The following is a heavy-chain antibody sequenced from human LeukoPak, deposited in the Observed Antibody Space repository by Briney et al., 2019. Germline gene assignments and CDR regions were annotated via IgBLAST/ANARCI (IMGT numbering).Heavy chain of an antibody. Sequence: PSETLSLTCAVYGGSFSGYYWSWIRQPPGKGLEWIGEINHSGSTNYNPSLKSRVTISVDTSKNQFSLKLSSVTAADTAVYYCATLTYSSSFSSDYFDYWGQGTLVTVSS. CDR1: GGSFSGYY. CDR2: INHSGST. V-gene: IGHV4-34*01. CDR3: ATLTYSSSFSSDYFDY. J-gene: IGHJ4*02. D-gene: IGHD6-13*01.